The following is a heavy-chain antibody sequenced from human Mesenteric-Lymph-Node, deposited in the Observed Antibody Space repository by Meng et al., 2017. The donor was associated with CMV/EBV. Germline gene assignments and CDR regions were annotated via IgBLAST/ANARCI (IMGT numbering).Heavy chain of an antibody. CDR3: ARGDNGGPPDTLDI. D-gene: IGHD4/OR15-4a*01. J-gene: IGHJ3*02. CDR1: GFTVSSNY. V-gene: IGHV3-66*02. Sequence: GESLKISCTTSGFTVSSNYMSWVRQAPGKGLEWVSLIYASGATYYADSVKGRFIISRDNSENTLYLQLSNLRSEDSAVYYCARGDNGGPPDTLDIWGPGTMVTVSS. CDR2: IYASGAT.